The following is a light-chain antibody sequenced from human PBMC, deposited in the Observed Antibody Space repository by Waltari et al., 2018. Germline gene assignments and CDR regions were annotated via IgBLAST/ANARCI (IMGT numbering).Light chain of an antibody. CDR3: QQYDDFPPLT. J-gene: IGKJ4*01. Sequence: DIQMTQSPSSLSASVGDRVTITCQASQDISNTLNWNQKKPGKAPTTLIYDASNLETGVPTRVSGSGSGTDSTFTISSLQPEDIATYYCQQYDDFPPLTFGGGTKVEIK. V-gene: IGKV1-33*01. CDR1: QDISNT. CDR2: DAS.